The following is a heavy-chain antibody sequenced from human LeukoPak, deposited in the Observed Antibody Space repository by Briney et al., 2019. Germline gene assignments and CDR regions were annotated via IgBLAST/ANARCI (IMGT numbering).Heavy chain of an antibody. D-gene: IGHD2-21*01. CDR2: INYSGWS. Sequence: SETVSLTCIVSGNSITSDFWSWIRQSPGKGLEWIGYINYSGWSEYYPSLKSRVTISVDRSRKRVSLKMRSVTAADTAVYYCARLDCLSDECYNYWAVGALVAVSS. V-gene: IGHV4-59*08. CDR3: ARLDCLSDECYNY. J-gene: IGHJ4*02. CDR1: GNSITSDF.